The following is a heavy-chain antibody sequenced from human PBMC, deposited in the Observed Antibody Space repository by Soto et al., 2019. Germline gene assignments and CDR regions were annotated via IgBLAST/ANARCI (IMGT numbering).Heavy chain of an antibody. CDR2: ISSSSSPI. V-gene: IGHV3-48*01. CDR3: VRDTNWAFDY. J-gene: IGHJ4*02. D-gene: IGHD7-27*01. CDR1: GFTFSDAW. Sequence: GGSLRLSCVASGFTFSDAWMNWVRQAPGKGLEWVSYISSSSSPIYYADSVKGRFTVSRDHGKNSLYLQMNNLRAEDTAVYYCVRDTNWAFDYWGQGTVVTVSS.